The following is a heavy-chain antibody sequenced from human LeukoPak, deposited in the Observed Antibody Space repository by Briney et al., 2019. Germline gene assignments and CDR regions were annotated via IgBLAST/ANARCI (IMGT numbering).Heavy chain of an antibody. J-gene: IGHJ4*02. CDR3: ATLRDYTSGWFDY. Sequence: PSETLSLTCTVTGGSISSSSYYWGWIRQPPGKGLEWIGSIYYSGSTYYNPSLKSRVTISVDTSKNQFSLMLSSVTASDTAVYYCATLRDYTSGWFDYWGQGTLVTVSS. CDR2: IYYSGST. D-gene: IGHD6-19*01. V-gene: IGHV4-39*01. CDR1: GGSISSSSYY.